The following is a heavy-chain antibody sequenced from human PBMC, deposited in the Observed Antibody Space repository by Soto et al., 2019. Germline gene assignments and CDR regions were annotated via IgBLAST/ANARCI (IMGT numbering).Heavy chain of an antibody. J-gene: IGHJ4*02. CDR1: GYTFTGYY. D-gene: IGHD5-12*01. V-gene: IGHV1-2*02. CDR2: INPNSGGT. Sequence: ASVKVSCKASGYTFTGYYMHWVRQAPGQGLEWMGWINPNSGGTNYAQKFQGRVTMTRDTSISTAYMELSRLRSDDTAVYYCARADSSGYDPIFDYWGQGTLVTVSS. CDR3: ARADSSGYDPIFDY.